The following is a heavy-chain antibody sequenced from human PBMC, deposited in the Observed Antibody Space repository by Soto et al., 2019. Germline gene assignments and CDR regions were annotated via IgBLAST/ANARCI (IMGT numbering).Heavy chain of an antibody. J-gene: IGHJ2*01. CDR1: GFTFIKLS. D-gene: IGHD2-2*01. CDR3: ARKVLGSTSRPDWWYFDL. V-gene: IGHV3-23*01. CDR2: ISGGGDRA. Sequence: EVQLLESGGGLVQPGGALRLPCVGSGFTFIKLSMKWVRPAPGKGLEWVSTISGGGDRAFDADTVKGRFTISRDNSKNTVNLQMNSLRADDTAVYYCARKVLGSTSRPDWWYFDLWGRGTLVTVSS.